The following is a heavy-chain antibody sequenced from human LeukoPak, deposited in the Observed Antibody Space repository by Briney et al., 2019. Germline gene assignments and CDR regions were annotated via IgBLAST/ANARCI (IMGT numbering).Heavy chain of an antibody. CDR3: ATGDQSEPLMVDY. CDR2: ISAYNGNT. Sequence: ASVKVSCKASGYRFTSYSISWVRQAPGQGLEWMGWISAYNGNTNYAQKFQGRVTMTEDTSTDTAYMELSSLRSEDTAVYYCATGDQSEPLMVDYWGQGTLVTVSS. D-gene: IGHD1-14*01. CDR1: GYRFTSYS. J-gene: IGHJ4*02. V-gene: IGHV1-18*01.